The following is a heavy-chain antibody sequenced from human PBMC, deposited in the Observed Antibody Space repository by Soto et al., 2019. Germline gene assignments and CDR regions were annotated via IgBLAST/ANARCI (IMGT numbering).Heavy chain of an antibody. D-gene: IGHD4-17*01. J-gene: IGHJ3*02. CDR2: ISGSGGST. V-gene: IGHV3-23*01. CDR3: AKDGLYGGNPVNAFDI. Sequence: GGSLRLSCAASGFTFSSYAMSWVRQAPGKGLEWVSAISGSGGSTYYADSVKGRFTISRDNSKNTLYLQMNSLRAEDTAVYYCAKDGLYGGNPVNAFDIWGQGTMVTVSS. CDR1: GFTFSSYA.